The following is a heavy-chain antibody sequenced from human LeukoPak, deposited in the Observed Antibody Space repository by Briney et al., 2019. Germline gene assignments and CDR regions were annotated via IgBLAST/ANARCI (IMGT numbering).Heavy chain of an antibody. CDR1: GGSFSGYY. D-gene: IGHD3-16*02. CDR3: ARGLGVCDYVWGSYLFFYY. CDR2: INHSGST. V-gene: IGHV4-34*01. J-gene: IGHJ4*02. Sequence: TSETLSLTCAVYGGSFSGYYWSWIRQPPGKGLEWIGEINHSGSTNYNPSPKSRVTISVDTSKNKFSLQLSSGTGADSGVYFCARGLGVCDYVWGSYLFFYYWGPGNLVSVSS.